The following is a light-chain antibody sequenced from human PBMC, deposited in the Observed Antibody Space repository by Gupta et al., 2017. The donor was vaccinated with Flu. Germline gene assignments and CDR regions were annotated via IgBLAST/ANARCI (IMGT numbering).Light chain of an antibody. CDR2: SDN. CDR1: SSNIGSKT. CDR3: ASWDDSLKGGV. V-gene: IGLV1-44*01. Sequence: VTITCSGSSSNIGSKTVNWYQQLPRKAPKRRIYSDNKRPSGVPDRFCGSKSDTSAYLDIRGLQSADEADDYCASWDDSLKGGVFGGGTKVTVL. J-gene: IGLJ3*02.